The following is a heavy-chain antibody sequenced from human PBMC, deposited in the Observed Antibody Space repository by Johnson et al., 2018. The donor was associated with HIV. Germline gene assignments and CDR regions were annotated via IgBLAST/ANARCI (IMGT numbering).Heavy chain of an antibody. D-gene: IGHD3-10*01. CDR1: GFTFSSYG. CDR2: IRYDGSNK. CDR3: AREGARSGSYFDAFDI. V-gene: IGHV3-30*02. J-gene: IGHJ3*02. Sequence: QVQLLESGGGVVQPGGSLRLSCAASGFTFSSYGMHWVRQAPGKGLEWVAFIRYDGSNKYYADSVKGRFTISRDNSKNTLYLQMNSLRAEDTAVYYCAREGARSGSYFDAFDIWGQGTMVTVSS.